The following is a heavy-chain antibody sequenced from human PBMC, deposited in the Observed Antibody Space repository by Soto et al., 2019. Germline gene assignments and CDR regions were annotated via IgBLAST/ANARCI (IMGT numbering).Heavy chain of an antibody. D-gene: IGHD2-21*02. CDR2: IYYSGST. CDR3: ARLPHGDFPYYFDY. V-gene: IGHV4-39*01. Sequence: QLQLQESGPGLVKPSETLSLTCTVSGGSISSSSYYWGWIRQPPGKGLEWIGSIYYSGSTYYNPSLKSRVTISVDTSKNQFSLKLSSVTAADTAVYYCARLPHGDFPYYFDYWGQGTLVTVSS. CDR1: GGSISSSSYY. J-gene: IGHJ4*02.